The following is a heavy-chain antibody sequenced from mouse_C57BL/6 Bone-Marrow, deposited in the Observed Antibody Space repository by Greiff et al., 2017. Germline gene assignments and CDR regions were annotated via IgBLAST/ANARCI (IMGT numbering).Heavy chain of an antibody. V-gene: IGHV1-59*01. CDR2: IDPSDSYT. Sequence: QVQLKQPGAELVRPGTSVKLSCKASGYTFTSYWMHWVKQRPGQGLEWIGVIDPSDSYTNYNQKFKGKATLTVDTSSSTAYMQLSSLTSEDSAVYYCARLGVCNRAWFAYWGQGTLVTVSA. CDR3: ARLGVCNRAWFAY. CDR1: GYTFTSYW. D-gene: IGHD3-1*01. J-gene: IGHJ3*01.